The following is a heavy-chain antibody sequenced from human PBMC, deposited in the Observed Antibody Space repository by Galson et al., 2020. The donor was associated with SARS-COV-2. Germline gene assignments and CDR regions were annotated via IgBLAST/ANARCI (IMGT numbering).Heavy chain of an antibody. J-gene: IGHJ4*02. CDR3: ARARWDSSSWNGYYFDY. CDR2: IWYDGSNK. D-gene: IGHD6-13*01. CDR1: GFTFSSYG. Sequence: QLGESLKLSCAASGFTFSSYGMHWVRQAPGKGLEWVAVIWYDGSNKYYADSVTGRFTISRDNSKNTLYLQMNSLRAEDTAVYYCARARWDSSSWNGYYFDYWGQGTLVTVSS. V-gene: IGHV3-33*01.